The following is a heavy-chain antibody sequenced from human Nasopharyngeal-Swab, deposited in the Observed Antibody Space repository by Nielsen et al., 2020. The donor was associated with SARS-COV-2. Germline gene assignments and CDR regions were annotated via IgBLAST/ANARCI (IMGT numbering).Heavy chain of an antibody. CDR3: ARGQDAYYYMDV. CDR2: INDRGSG. V-gene: IGHV4-34*01. J-gene: IGHJ6*03. Sequence: SETLSPTCVVFGATLNGFHWKWISQTPGKGLEWIGEINDRGSGNYNPSLRSRVTISAGTSNIQLSLKLNSVTAADTAVYYCARGQDAYYYMDVWGEGTTVTVSS. CDR1: GATLNGFH. D-gene: IGHD2-15*01.